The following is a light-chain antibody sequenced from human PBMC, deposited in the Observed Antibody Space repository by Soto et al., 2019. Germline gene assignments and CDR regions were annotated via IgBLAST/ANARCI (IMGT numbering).Light chain of an antibody. CDR3: SSYAAXXXXXXV. CDR2: EVT. CDR1: SSDVGGYNY. J-gene: IGLJ3*02. V-gene: IGLV2-8*01. Sequence: QSALTQPPSASGSPGQSVTISCTGTSSDVGGYNYVSWYQQYPGRAPKLMIYEVTKRPSGVPDRFSGSKSGNTASLTVSGXXAEDEADYYCSSYAAXXXXXXVFGXGT.